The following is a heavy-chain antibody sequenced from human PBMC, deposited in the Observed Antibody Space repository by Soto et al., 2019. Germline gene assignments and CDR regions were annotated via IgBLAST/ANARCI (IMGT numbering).Heavy chain of an antibody. V-gene: IGHV3-21*06. Sequence: GGSLRLSCTASGFSFSSYTMNWVRQAPGKGLQWVASITNRGTHTYSADSVKGRFTISRDNDKNSLYLQMNNLRAEDTATYYCARAHEVAWFDSWGLGXLVTVYS. J-gene: IGHJ5*01. D-gene: IGHD2-15*01. CDR1: GFSFSSYT. CDR2: ITNRGTHT. CDR3: ARAHEVAWFDS.